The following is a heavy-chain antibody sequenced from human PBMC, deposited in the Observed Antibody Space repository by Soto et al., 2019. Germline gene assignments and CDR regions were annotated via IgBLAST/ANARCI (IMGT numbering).Heavy chain of an antibody. CDR2: IYHSGST. J-gene: IGHJ4*02. CDR1: GGSAKSGGLS. V-gene: IGHV4-30-2*01. Sequence: PSEALSLTCAGFGGSAKSGGLSWSWFRQPPGKGLEWIGYIYHSGSTYYNPSLKSRVTISVDRSKNQFSLKLSSVTAADTAVYYWARPSAILTGFDYWGQFTLVTVS. CDR3: ARPSAILTGFDY. D-gene: IGHD3-9*01.